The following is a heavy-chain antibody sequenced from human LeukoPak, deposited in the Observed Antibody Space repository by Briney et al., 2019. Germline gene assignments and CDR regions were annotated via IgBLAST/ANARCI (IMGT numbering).Heavy chain of an antibody. CDR2: IWYDGSNT. J-gene: IGHJ4*02. Sequence: GGSLRPSCAASGFTFSNYGMHWVRQAPGKGLEWVAVIWYDGSNTYYADSVKGRFTISRDNSKNTLYLQMNSLIAEDTAVYYCAKDGENWGQGTLVTVSS. CDR3: AKDGEN. V-gene: IGHV3-33*06. D-gene: IGHD3-10*01. CDR1: GFTFSNYG.